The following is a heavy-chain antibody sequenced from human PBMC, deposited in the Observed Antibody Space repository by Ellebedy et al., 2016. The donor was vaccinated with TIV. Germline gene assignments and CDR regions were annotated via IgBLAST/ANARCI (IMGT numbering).Heavy chain of an antibody. CDR2: FDPEDGET. Sequence: ASVKVSXXVSGYTLTELSMHWVRQAPGKGLEWMGGFDPEDGETIYAQKFQGRVTMTEDTSTDTAYMELSSLRSEDTAVYYCARASQFPGIAVAGTGWRDYWGQGTLVTVSS. CDR3: ARASQFPGIAVAGTGWRDY. J-gene: IGHJ4*02. V-gene: IGHV1-24*01. CDR1: GYTLTELS. D-gene: IGHD6-19*01.